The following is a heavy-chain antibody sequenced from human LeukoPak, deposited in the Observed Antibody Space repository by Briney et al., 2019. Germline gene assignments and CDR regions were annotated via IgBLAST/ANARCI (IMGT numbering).Heavy chain of an antibody. D-gene: IGHD5-18*01. Sequence: TGGSLRLSCAASGFTFSDYYMGWIRQAPGKGLEWVSYISGSGSTIYYADSVKGRFSTSRDNAKNSLYLQMNSLRAEDTAVYYCAREGYNYRGLDYWGQGTLVTVSS. CDR3: AREGYNYRGLDY. CDR1: GFTFSDYY. V-gene: IGHV3-11*01. J-gene: IGHJ4*02. CDR2: ISGSGSTI.